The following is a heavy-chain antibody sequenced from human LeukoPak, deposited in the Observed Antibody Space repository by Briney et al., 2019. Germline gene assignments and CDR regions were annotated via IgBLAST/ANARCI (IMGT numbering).Heavy chain of an antibody. D-gene: IGHD1-26*01. Sequence: GGSLRLSCAASGFTVSSNYMSWVRQAPGKGLEWVSVIYSGGSTYYADSVKGRFTISRDNAKNSLYLQMNSLRAEDTALYYCAKDISGSFDYWGQGTLVTVSS. CDR2: IYSGGST. CDR1: GFTVSSNY. J-gene: IGHJ4*02. CDR3: AKDISGSFDY. V-gene: IGHV3-53*05.